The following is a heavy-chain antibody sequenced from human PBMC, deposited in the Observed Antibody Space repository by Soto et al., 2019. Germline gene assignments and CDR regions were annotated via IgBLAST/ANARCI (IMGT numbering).Heavy chain of an antibody. CDR1: GFTFSSYA. CDR3: ARSGTVTTFYYYGMDV. CDR2: ISYDGSNK. Sequence: PGGSLRLSCAASGFTFSSYAMHWVRQAPGKGLEWVAVISYDGSNKYYADSVKGRFTISRDNSKNTLYLQMNSLRAEDTAVYYCARSGTVTTFYYYGMDVWGQGTTVTVSS. D-gene: IGHD4-17*01. J-gene: IGHJ6*02. V-gene: IGHV3-30-3*01.